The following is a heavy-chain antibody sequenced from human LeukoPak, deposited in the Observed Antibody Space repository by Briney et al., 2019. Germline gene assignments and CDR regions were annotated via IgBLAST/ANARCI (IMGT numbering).Heavy chain of an antibody. CDR3: ARGDYVWGTYPGAFDI. Sequence: PGGSLRFSCTASDFTVSSFYMSWVRRAPGKGLEWVSAIYGGHGSFYADSVKGRFTISRDNSMNTLYLQMNRLRAEDTAVYYCARGDYVWGTYPGAFDIWGQGTKVTVSS. J-gene: IGHJ3*02. D-gene: IGHD3-16*02. CDR2: IYGGHGS. CDR1: DFTVSSFY. V-gene: IGHV3-66*01.